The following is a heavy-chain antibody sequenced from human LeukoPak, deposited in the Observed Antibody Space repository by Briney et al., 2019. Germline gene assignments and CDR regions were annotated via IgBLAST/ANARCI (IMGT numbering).Heavy chain of an antibody. Sequence: SVKVSCKASGGTFSSYAISWVRQAPGQGLEWMGGIIPIFGTANYAQKFQGRVTITTDESTSTAYMELSSLRSEDTAVYYCARANYSSKNGYYFDYWGQGTLVTVSS. V-gene: IGHV1-69*05. CDR2: IIPIFGTA. CDR3: ARANYSSKNGYYFDY. J-gene: IGHJ4*02. D-gene: IGHD4-11*01. CDR1: GGTFSSYA.